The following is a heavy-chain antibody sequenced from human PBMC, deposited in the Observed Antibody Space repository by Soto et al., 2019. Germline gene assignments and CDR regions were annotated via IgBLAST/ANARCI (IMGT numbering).Heavy chain of an antibody. CDR1: GDSIRSINNY. CDR2: IYYDGST. V-gene: IGHV4-39*01. J-gene: IGHJ3*01. CDR3: VRPLPHSSADITAVDVFDL. D-gene: IGHD1-20*01. Sequence: SETLSLTCTVSGDSIRSINNYWGWIRQPPGKGLEWIGNIYYDGSTFYNPSLKSRVAMSIDTSKNQFSMNLTSVTATDTAVYYCVRPLPHSSADITAVDVFDLWGHGTLVTVSS.